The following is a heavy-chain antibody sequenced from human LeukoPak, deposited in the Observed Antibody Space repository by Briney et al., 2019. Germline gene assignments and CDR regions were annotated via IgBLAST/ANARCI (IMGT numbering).Heavy chain of an antibody. CDR3: ARDPYSGNYGNDYYYYMDV. V-gene: IGHV3-7*01. CDR2: IKQDGSEK. Sequence: GGSLRLSCAASGFTFSSYWMNWVRQAPGKGLEWVANIKQDGSEKYYVDSVKGRFIISRDNAKNSLYLQMDSLGPEDTAVYYCARDPYSGNYGNDYYYYMDVWGKGTTVTISS. CDR1: GFTFSSYW. J-gene: IGHJ6*03. D-gene: IGHD1-26*01.